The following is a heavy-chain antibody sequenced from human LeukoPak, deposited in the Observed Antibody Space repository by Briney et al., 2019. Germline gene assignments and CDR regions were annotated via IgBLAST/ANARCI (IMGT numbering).Heavy chain of an antibody. CDR1: GYTFTGYY. CDR3: ARTQWELISPIDY. J-gene: IGHJ4*02. Sequence: ASVKVSCKASGYTFTGYYMHWVRQAPGQGLEWMGWINPNSGGTNYAQKFQGRVTMTRDTSISTAYMELSRLRSDDTAVYYCARTQWELISPIDYWGQGTLVTVSS. CDR2: INPNSGGT. V-gene: IGHV1-2*02. D-gene: IGHD1-26*01.